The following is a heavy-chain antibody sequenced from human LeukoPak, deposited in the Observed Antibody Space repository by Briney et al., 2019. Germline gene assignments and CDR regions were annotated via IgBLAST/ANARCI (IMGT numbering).Heavy chain of an antibody. J-gene: IGHJ4*02. CDR2: ILHSGSA. V-gene: IGHV4-4*02. CDR3: ARDRWDDSGSLDS. D-gene: IGHD3-10*01. CDR1: GGSIISSNG. Sequence: SETLSLTCAVSGGSIISSNGWSWVRQPPGKGLEWIGEILHSGSANYKPSLESRVTISMDKSKNQFSLRLNSVIAADTAVYYCARDRWDDSGSLDSWGQGTLVTVSS.